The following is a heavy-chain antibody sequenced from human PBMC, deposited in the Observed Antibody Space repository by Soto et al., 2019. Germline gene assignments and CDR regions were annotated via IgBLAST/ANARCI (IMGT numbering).Heavy chain of an antibody. CDR3: ARGYSSSSAAFDY. CDR1: GFTFRSYA. J-gene: IGHJ4*02. CDR2: ISYDASSK. V-gene: IGHV3-30-3*01. Sequence: QVQLVESGGGVVQPGTSLRLSCAASGFTFRSYAMHWVRQAPGKGLEWVAIISYDASSKYYADSVKGRFTISRDNFKSTLYLQMNSLRADDTAVYYCARGYSSSSAAFDYWGQEALVTVSS. D-gene: IGHD6-13*01.